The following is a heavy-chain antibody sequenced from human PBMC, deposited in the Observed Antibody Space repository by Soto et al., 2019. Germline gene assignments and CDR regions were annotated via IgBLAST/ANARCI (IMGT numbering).Heavy chain of an antibody. CDR3: ARSSGRRHVFTFDYGLDV. CDR1: GFSVGDNY. J-gene: IGHJ6*02. Sequence: QVQLVESGGGLVEPGGSLRLSCAASGFSVGDNYMTWIRQAPGKGLEWLSYSSSSGGYTNYADSVKGRFTISRDNTKNSLYLQRDSLRAADTAVYFCARSSGRRHVFTFDYGLDVWGQGTTVTVSS. V-gene: IGHV3-11*06. CDR2: SSSSGGYT. D-gene: IGHD3-16*01.